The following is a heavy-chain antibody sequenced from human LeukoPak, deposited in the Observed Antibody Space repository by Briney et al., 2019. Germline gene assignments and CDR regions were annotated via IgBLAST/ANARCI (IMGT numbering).Heavy chain of an antibody. CDR2: IRYDGSNK. D-gene: IGHD6-13*01. CDR3: AREQVYSSSWWPIFDY. Sequence: PGGSLRLSCAASGFTFSSYGMHWVRQAPGKGLEWVAFIRYDGSNKYYADSVKGRFTISRDNSKNTLYLQMNSLRAEDTAVYYCAREQVYSSSWWPIFDYWGQGTLVTVSS. CDR1: GFTFSSYG. J-gene: IGHJ4*02. V-gene: IGHV3-30*02.